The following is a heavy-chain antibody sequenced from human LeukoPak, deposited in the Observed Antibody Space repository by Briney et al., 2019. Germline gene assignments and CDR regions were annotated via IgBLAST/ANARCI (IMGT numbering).Heavy chain of an antibody. D-gene: IGHD3-3*01. CDR3: ARVKRLVFGQFDP. V-gene: IGHV1-2*02. J-gene: IGHJ5*02. Sequence: ASVKVSCKASGYSFNDKYLHWVRQAPGQGLEWMGSINPNSGGTNYAQKFQGRVTMTTDTSMSTAYMELSRLTSDDTAVYYCARVKRLVFGQFDPWGQGTLVTVSS. CDR2: INPNSGGT. CDR1: GYSFNDKY.